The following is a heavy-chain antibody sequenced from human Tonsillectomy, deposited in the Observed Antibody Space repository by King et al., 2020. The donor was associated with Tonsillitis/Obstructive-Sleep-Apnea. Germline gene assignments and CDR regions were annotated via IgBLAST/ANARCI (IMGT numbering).Heavy chain of an antibody. V-gene: IGHV4-59*08. CDR1: GGSISSYY. Sequence: VQLQESGPGLVKPSETLSLTCNVSGGSISSYYWSWIRQPPGKGLEWIGYISDSGNTNYNPSLKSRVTLSVDTSKNPFSLKLNSVTATDTAVYYCARQQYPNYFDYWGQGTLVTVSS. CDR3: ARQQYPNYFDY. J-gene: IGHJ4*02. D-gene: IGHD2-2*01. CDR2: ISDSGNT.